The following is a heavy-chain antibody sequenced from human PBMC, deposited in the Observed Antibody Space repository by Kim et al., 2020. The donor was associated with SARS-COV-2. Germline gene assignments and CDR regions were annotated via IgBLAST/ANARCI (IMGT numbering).Heavy chain of an antibody. J-gene: IGHJ3*02. CDR2: ISSSGSTI. CDR3: ARVAGTSFGREAFDI. D-gene: IGHD2-2*01. CDR1: GFTFSSYE. V-gene: IGHV3-48*03. Sequence: GGSLRLSCAASGFTFSSYEMNWVRQAPGKGLEWVSYISSSGSTIYYADSVKGRFTISRDNAKNSLYLQMNSRRAEDTAVYYCARVAGTSFGREAFDIWGQGTRVTVSS.